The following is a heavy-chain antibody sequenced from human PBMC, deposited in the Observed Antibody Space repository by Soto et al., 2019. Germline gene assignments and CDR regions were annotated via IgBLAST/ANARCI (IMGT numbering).Heavy chain of an antibody. CDR3: ASGWFGPDV. J-gene: IGHJ6*04. CDR1: GFTLSGRS. V-gene: IGHV3-74*01. Sequence: EVQLVESGGGLVQPGGSLRLSCAASGFTLSGRSMHWVRQAPGKGLVWVSGIDNAGTDSTYADSVKGRFTSSRDNAKNMRYLQMNSLRVEDTAVYYCASGWFGPDVWGKGTTVTVSS. D-gene: IGHD3-10*01. CDR2: IDNAGTDS.